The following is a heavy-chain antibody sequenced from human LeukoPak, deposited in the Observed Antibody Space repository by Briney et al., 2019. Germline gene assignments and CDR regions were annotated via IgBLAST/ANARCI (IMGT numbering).Heavy chain of an antibody. CDR2: ISHIGST. CDR1: AGSISTYY. CDR3: ARELRYDNSDSGAF. Sequence: SETLSLTCTVSAGSISTYYWSWIRQPPGEGLEWIGYISHIGSTNYNPSLKSRVTVSVDTSKNQFSLKLSSLTAADTALYYCARELRYDNSDSGAFWGQGTVVTASS. J-gene: IGHJ3*01. D-gene: IGHD3-22*01. V-gene: IGHV4-59*01.